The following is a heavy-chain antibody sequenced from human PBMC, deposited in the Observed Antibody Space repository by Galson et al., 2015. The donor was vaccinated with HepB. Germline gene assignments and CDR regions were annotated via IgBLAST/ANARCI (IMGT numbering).Heavy chain of an antibody. CDR2: IIPIFGTA. J-gene: IGHJ2*01. CDR1: GYTFTSYD. D-gene: IGHD6-13*01. V-gene: IGHV1-69*06. Sequence: SVKVSCKASGYTFTSYDINWVRQATGQGLEWMGGIIPIFGTANYAQKFQGRVTITADKSTSTAYMELSSLRSEDTAVYYCASCGGIAAAGHTHTPLYYWYFDLWGRGTLVTVSS. CDR3: ASCGGIAAAGHTHTPLYYWYFDL.